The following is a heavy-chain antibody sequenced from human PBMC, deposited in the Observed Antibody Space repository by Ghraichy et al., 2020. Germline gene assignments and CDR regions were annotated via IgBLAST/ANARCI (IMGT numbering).Heavy chain of an antibody. CDR3: ASRQLDSSSGYPPFYH. V-gene: IGHV4-39*01. D-gene: IGHD6-13*01. J-gene: IGHJ4*02. Sequence: SETLSLTCTVTGGSISNTSYYWGWIRQPPGKGLEWIGSIYYSGSTYKNPSLKSRVTISVDTSKNKFSLKLTSVTAADTAMYYCASRQLDSSSGYPPFYHWGQGTLVTVSS. CDR1: GGSISNTSYY. CDR2: IYYSGST.